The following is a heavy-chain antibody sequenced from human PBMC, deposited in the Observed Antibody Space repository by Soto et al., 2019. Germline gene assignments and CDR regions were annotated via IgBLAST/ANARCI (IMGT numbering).Heavy chain of an antibody. V-gene: IGHV3-30*18. CDR1: GFTFSSYG. D-gene: IGHD3-10*01. CDR2: VSYDGSNK. CDR3: AKDDGYYRLDY. J-gene: IGHJ4*02. Sequence: QVQLVESGGGVVQPGRSLRLSCAASGFTFSSYGMHWVRQAPGKGLEWVAVVSYDGSNKYYADSVKGRFTISRDNSKNMLELRMNSLRAEDTAVYYCAKDDGYYRLDYWGQGTLVTVSS.